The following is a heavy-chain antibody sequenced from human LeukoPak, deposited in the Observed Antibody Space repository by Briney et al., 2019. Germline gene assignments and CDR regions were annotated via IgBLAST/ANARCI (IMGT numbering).Heavy chain of an antibody. J-gene: IGHJ4*02. CDR3: ARALYYYDSSGYSPYLDY. D-gene: IGHD3-22*01. CDR1: GGSISSGGYS. Sequence: SQTLSLTCAVSGGSISSGGYSWSWIRQPPGKGLEWIGYIYHSGSTYYNPSLKSRVTISVDRSKNQFSLKLSSMTAADTAVYYCARALYYYDSSGYSPYLDYWGQGTLVTVSS. CDR2: IYHSGST. V-gene: IGHV4-30-2*01.